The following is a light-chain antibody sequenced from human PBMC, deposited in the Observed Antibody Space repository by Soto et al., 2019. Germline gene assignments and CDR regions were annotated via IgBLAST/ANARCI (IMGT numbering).Light chain of an antibody. CDR2: RDT. V-gene: IGLV3-9*01. J-gene: IGLJ2*01. Sequence: SYELTQPLSVSVALGQTARITCGGDNIGSKNVQWYQQKPGQAPVVVLYRDTNRPSGIPERFSGSSSGNTATLTISRAQAGDEADYYCQVWDSSLVVFGGGTKLTVL. CDR1: NIGSKN. CDR3: QVWDSSLVV.